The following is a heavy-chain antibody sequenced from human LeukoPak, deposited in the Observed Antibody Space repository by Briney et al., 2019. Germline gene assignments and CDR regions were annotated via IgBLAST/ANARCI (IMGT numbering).Heavy chain of an antibody. J-gene: IGHJ4*02. V-gene: IGHV3-30-3*01. CDR3: AKDGYRDTGD. D-gene: IGHD5-12*01. CDR1: GFTFSSSA. CDR2: ISYDGSNK. Sequence: GGSLRLSCAASGFTFSSSAMHWVRQAPDKGLEWVAVISYDGSNKYYADSVKGRFTISRDNSKNTLYLQMNSLRADDTAVYYCAKDGYRDTGDWGQGTLVTVSS.